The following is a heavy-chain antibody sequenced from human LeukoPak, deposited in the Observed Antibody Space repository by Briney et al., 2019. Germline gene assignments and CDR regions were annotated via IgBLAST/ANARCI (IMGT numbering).Heavy chain of an antibody. CDR2: IQPDGSQG. CDR3: TRDPLYGALDS. Sequence: GGSLRLSCVASGSTFGSYWMTWVRQAPGKGLEWVANIQPDGSQGLYVDSVKGRYIISRDNAKKSLYLQMNSLRAEDTAVYYCTRDPLYGALDSWGQGTLVTVSS. V-gene: IGHV3-7*01. D-gene: IGHD4-17*01. CDR1: GSTFGSYW. J-gene: IGHJ4*02.